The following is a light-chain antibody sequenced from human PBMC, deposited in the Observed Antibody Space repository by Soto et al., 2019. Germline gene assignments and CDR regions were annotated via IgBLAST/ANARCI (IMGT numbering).Light chain of an antibody. CDR3: SSYSSTSTPWV. CDR2: EVS. Sequence: QSALTQPASVSGSPGQSITIYCTGTSSDVGTYNFVSWYQQHPGKAPKLMIYEVSSRPSGVSNRFSGSKSGNTASLTISGLQAEDEADYYCSSYSSTSTPWVFGGGTKLTVL. CDR1: SSDVGTYNF. J-gene: IGLJ3*02. V-gene: IGLV2-14*01.